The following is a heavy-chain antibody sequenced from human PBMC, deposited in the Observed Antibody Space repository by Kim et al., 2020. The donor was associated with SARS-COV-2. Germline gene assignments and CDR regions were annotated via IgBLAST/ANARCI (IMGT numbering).Heavy chain of an antibody. Sequence: GGSLRLSCAASGFTFSSYSMNWVRQAPGKGLEWVSSISSSSSYIYYADSVKGRFTISRDNAKNSLYLQMNSLRAEDTAVYYCARDLWLGELYSRYYYYGMDVWGQGTTVTVSS. J-gene: IGHJ6*02. CDR1: GFTFSSYS. D-gene: IGHD3-10*01. V-gene: IGHV3-21*01. CDR2: ISSSSSYI. CDR3: ARDLWLGELYSRYYYYGMDV.